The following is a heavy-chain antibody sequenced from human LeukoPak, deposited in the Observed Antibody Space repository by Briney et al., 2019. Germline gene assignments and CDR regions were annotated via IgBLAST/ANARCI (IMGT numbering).Heavy chain of an antibody. V-gene: IGHV4-61*05. J-gene: IGHJ4*02. Sequence: ETLSLTCTVSGGSISSSSYYWSWIRQSPGKGLEWIGYIYYSGSTDYNPSLKSRVTISVDTSKNQFSLILSSVTAADTAVYYCARRGSSGDGYYDYWGQGTLVTVSS. CDR2: IYYSGST. CDR3: ARRGSSGDGYYDY. D-gene: IGHD5-24*01. CDR1: GGSISSSSYY.